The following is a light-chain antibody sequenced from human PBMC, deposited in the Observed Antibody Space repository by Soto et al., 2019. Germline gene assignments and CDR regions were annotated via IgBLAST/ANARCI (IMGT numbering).Light chain of an antibody. Sequence: QTVVTQEPSLTVSPGGTVTLTCGSSTGVVTSGHYPYWFQQKPGQAPRTLIFDASNKHSWTPGRSSGSLLGGKAALTLSGAQPEDEADYYCLLFHSGPGVFGGGTKVTVL. CDR2: DAS. CDR1: TGVVTSGHY. J-gene: IGLJ3*02. V-gene: IGLV7-46*01. CDR3: LLFHSGPGV.